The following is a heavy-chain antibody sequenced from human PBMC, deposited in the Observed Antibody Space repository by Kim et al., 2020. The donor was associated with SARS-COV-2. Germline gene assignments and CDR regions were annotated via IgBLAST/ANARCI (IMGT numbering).Heavy chain of an antibody. V-gene: IGHV3-23*01. CDR2: ISGNGANT. D-gene: IGHD2-2*01. J-gene: IGHJ6*01. CDR1: GFTFSSHA. CDR3: AKAEYHAHPWGYRYGLDV. Sequence: GGSLRLSCAASGFTFSSHAMAWVRQAPGKGLEWVSAISGNGANTYYADSVKGRFTISRDNSKNTLYLLMNSLRAEDTAVYYCAKAEYHAHPWGYRYGLDV.